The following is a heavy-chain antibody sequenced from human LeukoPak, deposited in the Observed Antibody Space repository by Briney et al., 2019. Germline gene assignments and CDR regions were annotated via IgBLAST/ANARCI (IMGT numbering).Heavy chain of an antibody. V-gene: IGHV1-8*01. CDR3: VRTPPNWGADF. CDR1: GYTFTSYD. CDR2: MSPNSGNT. J-gene: IGHJ4*02. Sequence: ASVKASCTASGYTFTSYDINWMRQATGQGLEWMGWMSPNSGNTGYAQKFQGRVTMTRDTSTGTAYLELSSLRSEDSAVYYCVRTPPNWGADFWGQGTLVTVSS. D-gene: IGHD7-27*01.